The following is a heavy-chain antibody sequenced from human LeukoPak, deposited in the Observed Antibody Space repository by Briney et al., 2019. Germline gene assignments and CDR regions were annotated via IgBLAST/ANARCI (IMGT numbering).Heavy chain of an antibody. D-gene: IGHD3-22*01. Sequence: GGSLRLSCAASGYTFSSYSINWVRQAPGKGLEWVSSISVSSNYIYYADSVRGRFRISRDDARDSLYLQMNSLRAEDTAVYYCVRLRRNSDTSGFYYYYDFWGQGTLDTVSS. CDR2: ISVSSNYI. CDR3: VRLRRNSDTSGFYYYYDF. V-gene: IGHV3-21*01. CDR1: GYTFSSYS. J-gene: IGHJ4*02.